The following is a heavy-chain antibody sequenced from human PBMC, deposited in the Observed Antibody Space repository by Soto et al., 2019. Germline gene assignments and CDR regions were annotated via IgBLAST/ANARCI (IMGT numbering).Heavy chain of an antibody. CDR1: GGSIRSSNW. V-gene: IGHV4-4*02. J-gene: IGHJ4*02. D-gene: IGHD5-18*01. CDR2: IYHSGSS. CDR3: ARGSVFRYVYDF. Sequence: QVHLQESGPGLVKPSGTLSLTCTVSGGSIRSSNWWTWVRQPPGKGLGWIGEIYHSGSSKYNPSRKSRVTILVDKSKNHFSLRLSSVAAADTAVYYCARGSVFRYVYDFWGQGTLVTVSS.